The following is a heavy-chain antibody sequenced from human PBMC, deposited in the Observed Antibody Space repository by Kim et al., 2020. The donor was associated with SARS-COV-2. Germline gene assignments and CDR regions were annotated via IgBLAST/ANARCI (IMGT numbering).Heavy chain of an antibody. CDR3: ARGGYCSSTSCPLYYGMDV. Sequence: GSVKGRFTISRENAKNSLYLQMDSRRAGDTAVYYCARGGYCSSTSCPLYYGMDVWGQGTTVTVSS. V-gene: IGHV3-13*01. J-gene: IGHJ6*02. D-gene: IGHD2-2*01.